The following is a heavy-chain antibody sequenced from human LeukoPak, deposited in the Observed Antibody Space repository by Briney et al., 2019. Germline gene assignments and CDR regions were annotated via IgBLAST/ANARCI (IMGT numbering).Heavy chain of an antibody. V-gene: IGHV1-69*05. D-gene: IGHD2-15*01. J-gene: IGHJ4*02. CDR2: IIPIFGTA. Sequence: SVKVSCKASGGTFSSYAISWVRQAPRQGLEWMGGIIPIFGTANYAQKFQGRVTITTDESTSTAYMELSSLRSEDTAVYYCASMVVAATKRAGYFDYWGQGTLVTVSS. CDR3: ASMVVAATKRAGYFDY. CDR1: GGTFSSYA.